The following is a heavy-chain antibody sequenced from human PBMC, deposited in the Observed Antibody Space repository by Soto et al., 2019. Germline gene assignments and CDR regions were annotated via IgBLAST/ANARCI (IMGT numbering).Heavy chain of an antibody. V-gene: IGHV4-30-4*01. J-gene: IGHJ4*02. Sequence: TSETLSLTCNVSGGPIKTGDYYWNWIRQPPGKGLEWIGHVFYSGATNYSPSLKSRAAISMDTSKNQFSLSLTSVTATDTAVYYCARAGFSYGHLLFWGQGIRVTVSS. CDR3: ARAGFSYGHLLF. D-gene: IGHD3-10*01. CDR2: VFYSGAT. CDR1: GGPIKTGDYY.